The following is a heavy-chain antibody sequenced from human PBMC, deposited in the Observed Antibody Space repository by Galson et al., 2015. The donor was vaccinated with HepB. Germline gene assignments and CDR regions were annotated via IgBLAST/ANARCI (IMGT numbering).Heavy chain of an antibody. V-gene: IGHV3-53*01. D-gene: IGHD2-21*02. CDR2: IYTGGNT. CDR3: AKAFCSGDCWFDS. CDR1: GVDVSRNF. Sequence: SLRLSCAASGVDVSRNFISWVRQAPGEGLKWVSVIYTGGNTYYADSVKGRFSISRDDSKNTVYLQMNSLRAEDTAVYYCAKAFCSGDCWFDSWGRGSLVTVSS. J-gene: IGHJ5*01.